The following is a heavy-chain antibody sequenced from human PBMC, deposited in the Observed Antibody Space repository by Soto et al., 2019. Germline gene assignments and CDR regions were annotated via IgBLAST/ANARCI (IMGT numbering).Heavy chain of an antibody. CDR1: GGSISTTNW. Sequence: VQLQESGPGLVKPSGTLSLTCTVSGGSISTTNWWSWVRQSPGKGLEWIGEILHIGSTNYNPSLKSRVTRSRDKSKNQFSLRLSSVTAADTAVYYGASGCDSDGLYNGGHPWGQGTLVSVSS. CDR3: ASGCDSDGLYNGGHP. V-gene: IGHV4-4*02. D-gene: IGHD2-21*02. J-gene: IGHJ5*02. CDR2: ILHIGST.